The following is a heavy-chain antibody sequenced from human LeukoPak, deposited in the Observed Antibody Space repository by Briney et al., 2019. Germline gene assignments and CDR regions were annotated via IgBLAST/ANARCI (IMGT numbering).Heavy chain of an antibody. CDR3: ARAKTLEPTPSNAFDI. Sequence: GASVKVSCKTSGYTFTSYGYSWVRQAPGQGLKWMGWISAYNGNTNYAQKLQGRVTMTTVTSTSTVYMELRSLTSDDTAVYYCARAKTLEPTPSNAFDIWGQGTMVTVSS. CDR2: ISAYNGNT. D-gene: IGHD1-1*01. J-gene: IGHJ3*02. CDR1: GYTFTSYG. V-gene: IGHV1-18*01.